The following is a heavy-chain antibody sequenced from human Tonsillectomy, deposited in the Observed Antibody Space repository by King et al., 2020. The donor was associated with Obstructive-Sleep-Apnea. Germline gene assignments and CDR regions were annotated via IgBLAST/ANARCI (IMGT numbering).Heavy chain of an antibody. D-gene: IGHD5-18*01. CDR1: GFTFSSYW. CDR2: INSDGSST. J-gene: IGHJ3*02. V-gene: IGHV3-74*01. Sequence: VQLVESGGGLVQPGGSLRLSCAASGFTFSSYWMHWVRQAPGKGLVWVSRINSDGSSTIYADSVKGRFTIFRDNAKNTLYLQMNSLRAEDTAVYYCARVLVYSYGYDDFDIWGHGTLVTVSS. CDR3: ARVLVYSYGYDDFDI.